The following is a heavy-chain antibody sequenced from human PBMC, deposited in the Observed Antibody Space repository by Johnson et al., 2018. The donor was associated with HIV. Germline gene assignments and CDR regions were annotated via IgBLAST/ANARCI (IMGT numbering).Heavy chain of an antibody. V-gene: IGHV3-23*04. D-gene: IGHD3-10*01. CDR1: GFTFSTYA. CDR2: IPAGGRNL. J-gene: IGHJ3*02. Sequence: VQLVESGGGLVQPGGSLRLSCAASGFTFSTYAMTWVRQAPGKGLEWVSTIPAGGRNLYYGDSVKGRFTISRDTSKNTWYLQMNSLSAEDTAVYYCARDRGDMVRGGAAFDIWGQGTMVTVSS. CDR3: ARDRGDMVRGGAAFDI.